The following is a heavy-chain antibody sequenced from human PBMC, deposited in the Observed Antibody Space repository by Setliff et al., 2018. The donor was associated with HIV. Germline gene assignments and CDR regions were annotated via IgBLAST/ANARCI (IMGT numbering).Heavy chain of an antibody. CDR1: GFTLIDHH. V-gene: IGHV3-30*18. D-gene: IGHD6-19*01. J-gene: IGHJ4*02. CDR2: ISSGGNDI. Sequence: GGSLRLSCAASGFTLIDHHRNWIRRAPGKGLEWLAFISSGGNDIYYADSVKGRFSISRDNSDNTVHVEMNRLRPDDTAMYYCVKDRRYSSGPQSYFDNWGQGTLVTVSS. CDR3: VKDRRYSSGPQSYFDN.